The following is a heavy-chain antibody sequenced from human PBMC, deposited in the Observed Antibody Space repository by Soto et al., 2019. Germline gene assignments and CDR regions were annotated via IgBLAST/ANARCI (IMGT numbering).Heavy chain of an antibody. V-gene: IGHV4-39*02. Sequence: PSETLSLTCTVSGASISSDNYYWGWIRQPPGKGLEWIGTFYYSGNIYYNPSLRSRVTLSVDTPKNRLSLRLTSVTAADTAIYYCASRQNGEYRNSDFFDSWGQGTLVTVSS. J-gene: IGHJ4*02. CDR2: FYYSGNI. CDR1: GASISSDNYY. D-gene: IGHD3-10*01. CDR3: ASRQNGEYRNSDFFDS.